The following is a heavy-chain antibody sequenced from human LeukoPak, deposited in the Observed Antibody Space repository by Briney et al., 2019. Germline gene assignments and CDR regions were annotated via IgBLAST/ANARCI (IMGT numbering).Heavy chain of an antibody. D-gene: IGHD6-6*01. CDR3: AKVGTGYSSSWSTTGGFDH. J-gene: IGHJ4*02. CDR1: GFTFSSCG. V-gene: IGHV3-30*18. Sequence: GGSLRLSCAASGFTFSSCGMHWVRQAPGKGLEWVAVISFDGSNKNYADSVKGRFTISRDNSKNTLYLQVNSLRAEDTAVYYCAKVGTGYSSSWSTTGGFDHWGRGTLSPSPQ. CDR2: ISFDGSNK.